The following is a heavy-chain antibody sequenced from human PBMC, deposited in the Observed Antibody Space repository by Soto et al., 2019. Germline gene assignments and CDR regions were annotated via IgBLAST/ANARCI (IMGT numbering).Heavy chain of an antibody. Sequence: QVQLVQSGAEVKKPGSSVKVSCKASGGTFSSYSINWVRQPPGQGLEWMGEIITIFGTANYAQKFQGRVTITADESTSTAYMELSSLRSEYTAVYYCAIGGGRYSGGIEYGCQGTLVTCSS. CDR3: AIGGGRYSGGIEY. J-gene: IGHJ4*02. CDR2: IITIFGTA. V-gene: IGHV1-69*01. D-gene: IGHD1-26*01. CDR1: GGTFSSYS.